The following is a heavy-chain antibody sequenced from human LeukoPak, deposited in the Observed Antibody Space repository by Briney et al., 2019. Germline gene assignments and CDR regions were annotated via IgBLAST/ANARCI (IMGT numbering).Heavy chain of an antibody. Sequence: SVKVSCKASGGTFSSYAISWVRQAPGQGLEWMGRIIPIFGIANYAQKFQGRVTITADKSTSTAYMELSSLRSEDTAVYYCARAGSGDYYYYGMDVWGQGTPVTVPS. CDR1: GGTFSSYA. V-gene: IGHV1-69*04. J-gene: IGHJ6*02. CDR2: IIPIFGIA. CDR3: ARAGSGDYYYYGMDV. D-gene: IGHD3-10*01.